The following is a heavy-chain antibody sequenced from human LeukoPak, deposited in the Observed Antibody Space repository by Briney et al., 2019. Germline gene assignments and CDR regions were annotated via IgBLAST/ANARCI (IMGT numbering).Heavy chain of an antibody. D-gene: IGHD3-3*01. Sequence: PPGGSLRLSCAASGFTFRSYAMSWVRQAPGEGLEWVSSIGGSGGNAYYADSVKGRFTISRDNSKNTLYLQMNSLRAEDTAVYYCAKGIRFLEWSDYWGQGTLVTVSS. V-gene: IGHV3-23*01. J-gene: IGHJ4*02. CDR3: AKGIRFLEWSDY. CDR2: IGGSGGNA. CDR1: GFTFRSYA.